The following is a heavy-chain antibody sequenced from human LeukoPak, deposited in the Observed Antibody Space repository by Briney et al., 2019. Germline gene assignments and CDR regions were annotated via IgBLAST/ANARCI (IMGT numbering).Heavy chain of an antibody. Sequence: PGGSLRLSCAASGFTFSSYSMTWVRQAPGKGLEWVSSISSSSSYIYYADSVKGRFTISRDNAKNSLYLQMNSLRAEDTAVYYCARQRDSTRGYFDYWGQGTLVTVSS. CDR3: ARQRDSTRGYFDY. V-gene: IGHV3-21*01. CDR2: ISSSSSYI. J-gene: IGHJ4*02. D-gene: IGHD3-10*01. CDR1: GFTFSSYS.